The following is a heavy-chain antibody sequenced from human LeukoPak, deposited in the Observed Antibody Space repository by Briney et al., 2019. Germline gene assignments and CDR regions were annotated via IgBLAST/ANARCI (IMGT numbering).Heavy chain of an antibody. CDR1: GFTFSSYW. J-gene: IGHJ4*02. CDR3: ARERSGSSCQDC. V-gene: IGHV3-7*01. Sequence: GGSLRLSRAASGFTFSSYWMSWLRQAPGKGLEWVANIKQDGSEKSYVDSVRGRFTISRDNAKNSLYLQINGLRAEDTAVYYCARERSGSSCQDCWGRGTLVTVSS. D-gene: IGHD2-2*01. CDR2: IKQDGSEK.